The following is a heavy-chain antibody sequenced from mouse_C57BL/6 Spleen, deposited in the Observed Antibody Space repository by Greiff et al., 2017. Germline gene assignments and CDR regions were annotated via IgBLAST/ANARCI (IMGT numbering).Heavy chain of an antibody. V-gene: IGHV1-78*01. CDR2: IYPRAGST. CDR1: GYTFTNHT. CDR3: AREGYYDGTYIDV. D-gene: IGHD1-1*01. J-gene: IGHJ1*03. Sequence: QVQLQQSDAELVKPGASVKISCKVSGYTFTNHTIHWMKQRPEQGLEWIGYIYPRAGSTKYNAKFKGKDTLTADKSSSTAYMQLNSLTSEDSAVYFGAREGYYDGTYIDVWGTGTTVTVSS.